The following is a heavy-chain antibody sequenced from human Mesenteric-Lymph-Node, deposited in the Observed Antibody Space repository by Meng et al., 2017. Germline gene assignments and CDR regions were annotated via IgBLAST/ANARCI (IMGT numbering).Heavy chain of an antibody. CDR2: INPNSGGT. V-gene: IGHV1-2*06. J-gene: IGHJ4*02. D-gene: IGHD3-22*01. CDR1: GYTFTGYY. CDR3: ARGPYYYDSSGYHGHWNIDY. Sequence: ASVKVSCKASGYTFTGYYMHWVRQAPGQGLEWMGRINPNSGGTNYAQKFQGRVTMTRDTSISTAYMELSRLRSDDTAVYYCARGPYYYDSSGYHGHWNIDYWGQGTLVTVSS.